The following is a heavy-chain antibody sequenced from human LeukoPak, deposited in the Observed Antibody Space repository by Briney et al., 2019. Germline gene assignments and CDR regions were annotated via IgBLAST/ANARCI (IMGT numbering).Heavy chain of an antibody. D-gene: IGHD6-6*01. J-gene: IGHJ5*02. CDR1: GYTFTSYY. Sequence: ASVKVSCKASGYTFTSYYMHWVRQAPGQGLEWMGIINPSGGSTSYAQKFQGRVTMTRDTSKNQFSLKLSSVTAADTAVYYCARGGSIAARKSGWGPGWFDPWGRGTLVTVSS. V-gene: IGHV1-46*01. CDR3: ARGGSIAARKSGWGPGWFDP. CDR2: INPSGGST.